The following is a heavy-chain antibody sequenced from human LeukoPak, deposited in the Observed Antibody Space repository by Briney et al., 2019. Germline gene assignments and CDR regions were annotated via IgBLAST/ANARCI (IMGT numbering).Heavy chain of an antibody. V-gene: IGHV3-48*04. J-gene: IGHJ4*02. CDR3: VRGGGSRWFLDD. Sequence: PGGSLRLSCATSGFPLSRSNMNWVRQAPGKGLEWISYISSSSSSIYYADSVKGQFTISRDNAKNSLFLQMNSLRAEDTAVYYCVRGGGSRWFLDDWRPGTLVTVSS. CDR2: ISSSSSSI. CDR1: GFPLSRSN. D-gene: IGHD3-16*01.